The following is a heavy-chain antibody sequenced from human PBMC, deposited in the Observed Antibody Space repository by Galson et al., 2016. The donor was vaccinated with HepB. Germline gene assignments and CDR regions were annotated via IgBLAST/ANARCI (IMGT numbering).Heavy chain of an antibody. CDR1: GFTFSSYA. V-gene: IGHV3-23*01. D-gene: IGHD4-17*01. J-gene: IGHJ5*02. CDR3: VKTDWDYDGANWFDP. CDR2: ISSSGGST. Sequence: SLRLSCAASGFTFSSYALTWVRQAPGKGLEWVSVISSSGGSTYYADSVKGRFTISRDNSKNTLYLQMNSLRAEDTAVYYCVKTDWDYDGANWFDPWGQGTLVTVSS.